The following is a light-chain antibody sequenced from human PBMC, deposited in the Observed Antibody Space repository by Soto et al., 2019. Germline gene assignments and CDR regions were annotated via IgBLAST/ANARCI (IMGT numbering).Light chain of an antibody. Sequence: QSVLTQPPSVSAAPGQKVTISCSGSSSNIGGNSVSRYQQLPGTAPKLLIYDDNKRPSGIPDRFSGSKSGTSATLGITGFQTGDEADYYCGSWDSSLSAYVFGTWTKVTVL. CDR3: GSWDSSLSAYV. CDR1: SSNIGGNS. V-gene: IGLV1-51*01. J-gene: IGLJ1*01. CDR2: DDN.